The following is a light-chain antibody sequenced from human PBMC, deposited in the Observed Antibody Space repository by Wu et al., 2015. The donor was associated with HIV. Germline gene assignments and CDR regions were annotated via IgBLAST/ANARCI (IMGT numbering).Light chain of an antibody. J-gene: IGKJ2*01. CDR3: QQYNSYYT. CDR2: ATS. Sequence: DIQMTQSPTSLSASVGDRVTITCRASQSISTYLNWFQQKPGKAPKLLIYATSSLQGGVPSRFSGSGSGTDFTLTISSLQPDDFATYYCQQYNSYYTFGQGTKLEIK. V-gene: IGKV1-39*01. CDR1: QSISTY.